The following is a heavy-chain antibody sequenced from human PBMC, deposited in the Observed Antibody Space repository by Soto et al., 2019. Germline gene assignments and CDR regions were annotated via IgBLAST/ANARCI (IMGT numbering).Heavy chain of an antibody. CDR3: ASSVFP. D-gene: IGHD6-19*01. Sequence: QVQLQESGPGLVKPSQTLSLTCTVSGGSISSGGYYWSWIRQHPGKGLEWIGYIYYIKTTYYNPTLKSRVTISLDTSKNPFSLKLTSVTAADPAVYYCASSVFPWGQGTLVTVSS. CDR1: GGSISSGGYY. CDR2: IYYIKTT. V-gene: IGHV4-31*03. J-gene: IGHJ5*02.